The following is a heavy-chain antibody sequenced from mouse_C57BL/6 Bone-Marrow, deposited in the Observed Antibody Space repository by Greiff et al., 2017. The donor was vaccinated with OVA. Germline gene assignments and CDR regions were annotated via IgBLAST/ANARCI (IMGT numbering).Heavy chain of an antibody. CDR3: AREGYGYDDYFDY. Sequence: EVQLQQSGPELVKPGASVKISCKASGYTFTDYYMNWVKQSHGKSLEWIGDINPNNGGTSYNQKFKGKATLTVDKSSSTAYMELRSLTSEDSAVYYCAREGYGYDDYFDYWGQGTTLTVSS. J-gene: IGHJ2*01. V-gene: IGHV1-26*01. CDR1: GYTFTDYY. CDR2: INPNNGGT. D-gene: IGHD2-2*01.